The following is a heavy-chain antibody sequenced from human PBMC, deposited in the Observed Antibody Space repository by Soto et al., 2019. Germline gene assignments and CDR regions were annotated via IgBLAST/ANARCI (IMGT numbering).Heavy chain of an antibody. CDR3: TVNLYFESSGYSRDY. V-gene: IGHV3-53*02. J-gene: IGHJ4*02. D-gene: IGHD3-22*01. Sequence: EVQVVETGGGLIQPGGSLRLSCAASGFTVSSNYMTWVRQAPGKGLGWVSAIYTAGNTYYADSVKGRFTISRDNSKNTVYLQMNSLRAEDTAVYYCTVNLYFESSGYSRDYWGQGTQVTVSS. CDR1: GFTVSSNY. CDR2: IYTAGNT.